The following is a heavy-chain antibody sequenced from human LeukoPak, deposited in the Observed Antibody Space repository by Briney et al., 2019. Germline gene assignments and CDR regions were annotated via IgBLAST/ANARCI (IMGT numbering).Heavy chain of an antibody. CDR1: GFTFSSYA. Sequence: AGTLRLSCAASGFTFSSYAMSWVRQAPGKGLEWVSAIYYSGSTKYYADSVKGQFTISRANSKNTLYLQMNVLRAEATDDYYRAKATPPFQGYCSSGYYLFDYWGQGTLVTVSS. V-gene: IGHV3-23*05. J-gene: IGHJ4*02. CDR2: IYYSGSTK. CDR3: AKATPPFQGYCSSGYYLFDY. D-gene: IGHD3-22*01.